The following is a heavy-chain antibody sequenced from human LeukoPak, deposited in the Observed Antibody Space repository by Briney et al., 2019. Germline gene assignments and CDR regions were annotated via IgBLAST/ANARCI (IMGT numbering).Heavy chain of an antibody. CDR1: GGSISSYY. Sequence: PSETLSLTCTVSGGSISSYYWSWIRQPPGKGLEWIGFIYYSGSTNYNPSLKSRITISIDTSKNHFSLKLSSVTAADTAVYYCARRGAVYGDNVLDSWGQGTLVTVSS. J-gene: IGHJ4*02. V-gene: IGHV4-59*08. CDR3: ARRGAVYGDNVLDS. CDR2: IYYSGST. D-gene: IGHD4-23*01.